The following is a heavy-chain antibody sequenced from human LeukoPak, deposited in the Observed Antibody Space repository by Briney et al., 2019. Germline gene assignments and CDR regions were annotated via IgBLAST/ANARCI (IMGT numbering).Heavy chain of an antibody. V-gene: IGHV4-39*07. CDR3: ARAVPDGAMVPYYFDY. J-gene: IGHJ4*02. Sequence: SETLSLTCTVSGGSISSSSYYWGWIRQPPGKGLEWIGSIYYSGSTYYNPSLKSRVTISVDTSKNQFSLKLSSVTAADTAVYYCARAVPDGAMVPYYFDYWGQGTLVTVSS. CDR2: IYYSGST. D-gene: IGHD5-18*01. CDR1: GGSISSSSYY.